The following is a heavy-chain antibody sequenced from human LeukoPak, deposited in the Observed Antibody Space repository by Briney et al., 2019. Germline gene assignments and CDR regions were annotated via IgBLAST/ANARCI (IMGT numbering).Heavy chain of an antibody. CDR3: ARRDRVLMVSDY. D-gene: IGHD2-8*01. CDR2: IIPILGIA. V-gene: IGHV1-69*04. J-gene: IGHJ4*02. CDR1: GGTFSSYA. Sequence: SVKVSCKASGGTFSSYAISWVRQAPGQGLEWMGRIIPILGIANYAQKFQGRVTITADKSTSTAYMELSSLRSEDTAVYYCARRDRVLMVSDYWGQGTLVTVSS.